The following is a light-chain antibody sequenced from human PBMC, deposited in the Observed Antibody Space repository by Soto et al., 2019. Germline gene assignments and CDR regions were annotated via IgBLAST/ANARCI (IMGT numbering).Light chain of an antibody. Sequence: PGERVTLSCRSSQSVSSSYLTWYQQKPGQAPRLLIYGASTRATGIPARFSGSGSGTEFTLTISSLQSEDFAVYYCQQYNNWPGTFGPGTKVDIK. CDR3: QQYNNWPGT. V-gene: IGKV3D-15*01. CDR1: QSVSSSY. CDR2: GAS. J-gene: IGKJ3*01.